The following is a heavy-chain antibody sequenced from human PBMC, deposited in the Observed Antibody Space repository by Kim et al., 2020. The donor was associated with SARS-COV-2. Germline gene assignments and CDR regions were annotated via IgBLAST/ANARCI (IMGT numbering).Heavy chain of an antibody. CDR2: ISGSGGST. J-gene: IGHJ4*02. Sequence: GGSLRLSCAASGFTFSSYAMSWVRQAPGKGLEWVSAISGSGGSTYYADSVKGRFTISRDNSKNTLYLQMNSLRAEDTAVYYCAKPQGPYSSSWDFDYWGQGTLVTVSS. CDR3: AKPQGPYSSSWDFDY. V-gene: IGHV3-23*01. CDR1: GFTFSSYA. D-gene: IGHD6-13*01.